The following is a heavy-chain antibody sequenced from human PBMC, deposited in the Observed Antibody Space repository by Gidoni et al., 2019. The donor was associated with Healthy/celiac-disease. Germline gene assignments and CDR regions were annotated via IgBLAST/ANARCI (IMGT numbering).Heavy chain of an antibody. Sequence: QVQLQQWGAGLLKPSETLSLTCAVYGGSFSGYYWSWIRQPPGKGLEWIGEINHSGSTNYNPSLKSRVTISVDTSKNQFSLKLSSVTAADTAVYYCARVNHSRGYGMDVWGQGTTVTVSS. J-gene: IGHJ6*02. CDR2: INHSGST. V-gene: IGHV4-34*01. CDR3: ARVNHSRGYGMDV. D-gene: IGHD3-10*01. CDR1: GGSFSGYY.